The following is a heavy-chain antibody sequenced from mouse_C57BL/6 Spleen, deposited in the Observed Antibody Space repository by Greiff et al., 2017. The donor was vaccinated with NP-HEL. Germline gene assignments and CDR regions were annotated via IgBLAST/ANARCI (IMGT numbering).Heavy chain of an antibody. CDR2: IHPNSGST. J-gene: IGHJ3*01. Sequence: QVHVKQSGAELVKPGASVKLSCKASGYTFTSYWMHWVKQRPGQGLEWIGMIHPNSGSTNYNEKFKSKATLTVDKSSSTAYMQLSSLTSEDSAVYYCARGDDYEFAYWGQGTLVTVSA. V-gene: IGHV1-64*01. D-gene: IGHD2-4*01. CDR1: GYTFTSYW. CDR3: ARGDDYEFAY.